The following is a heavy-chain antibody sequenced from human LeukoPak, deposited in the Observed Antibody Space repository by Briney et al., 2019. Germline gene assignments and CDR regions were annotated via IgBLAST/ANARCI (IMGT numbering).Heavy chain of an antibody. D-gene: IGHD5-24*01. J-gene: IGHJ5*02. CDR2: MYHNGST. V-gene: IGHV4-39*01. CDR1: GDTMCCISYY. Sequence: TAAGDTMCCISYYWGLILHPPVTGLHFIGIMYHNGSTYYNPSLKSRVTISVDTSKNQFSLKLTSVTAADTAVYYCARHPSGRMWLQQGGWFDPWGQGTLDTVSS. CDR3: ARHPSGRMWLQQGGWFDP.